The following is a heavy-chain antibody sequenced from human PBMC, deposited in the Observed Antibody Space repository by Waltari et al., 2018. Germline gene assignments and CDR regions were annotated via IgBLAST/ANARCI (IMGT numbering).Heavy chain of an antibody. J-gene: IGHJ4*02. D-gene: IGHD6-6*01. CDR3: ARDANRVAARLFDY. Sequence: QVQLQESGPGLVKPSETLSLTCTVSGGSISSYYWSWIRQPAGKGLEWIGRIYTSGSTNYNPSLKSRVTMSVDTSKNQFSLKLSSVTAADTAVYYCARDANRVAARLFDYWGQGTLVTVSS. CDR1: GGSISSYY. CDR2: IYTSGST. V-gene: IGHV4-4*07.